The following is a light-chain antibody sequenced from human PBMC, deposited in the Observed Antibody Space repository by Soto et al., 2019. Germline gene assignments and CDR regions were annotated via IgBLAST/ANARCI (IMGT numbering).Light chain of an antibody. V-gene: IGLV2-8*01. J-gene: IGLJ2*01. Sequence: QSALTQPPSASGSPGQSVTISFTGTSSDVGAYNYVSWYQQHPGKAPKLMIYEVTKRPSGVPDRFSGSKSGNTASLTVSGLQAEDEADYYCSSYAGSDNVVFGGGTKLTVL. CDR1: SSDVGAYNY. CDR2: EVT. CDR3: SSYAGSDNVV.